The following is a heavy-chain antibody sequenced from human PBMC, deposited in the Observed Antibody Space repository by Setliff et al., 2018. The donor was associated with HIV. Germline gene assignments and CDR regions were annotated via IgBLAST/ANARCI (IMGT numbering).Heavy chain of an antibody. CDR3: ARDGPLEGSYRYYYYYMDV. CDR1: GGSFSGYY. J-gene: IGHJ6*03. D-gene: IGHD3-10*01. V-gene: IGHV4-34*01. Sequence: ASETLSLTCAVYGGSFSGYYWSWIRQPPGKGLEWIGEINHSGSTNYNPSLKSRVTISVDTSKNQFSLKLSSVTAADTAVYYCARDGPLEGSYRYYYYYMDVWGKGTTVTVSS. CDR2: INHSGST.